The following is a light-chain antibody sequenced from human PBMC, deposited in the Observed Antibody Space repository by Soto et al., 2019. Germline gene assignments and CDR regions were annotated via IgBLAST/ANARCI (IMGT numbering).Light chain of an antibody. J-gene: IGKJ5*01. V-gene: IGKV1-39*01. Sequence: IQMPQSRSSQSAHVGNRVTITCQASQNIINYLNWYQQKPGKAPQLLIYVASRLESGVPSRFSGSGPGTDFTLTISSLQPEDFATYYCQQSYNAPITFGQGTRLEIK. CDR3: QQSYNAPIT. CDR1: QNIINY. CDR2: VAS.